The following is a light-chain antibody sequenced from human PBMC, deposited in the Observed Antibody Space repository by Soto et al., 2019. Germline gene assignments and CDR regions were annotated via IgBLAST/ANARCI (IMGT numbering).Light chain of an antibody. Sequence: QSVLTQPPSASGSPGQSVTISCTGTSSDVGGFNYVSWYQHHPGKAPKLMIYEVTKQPSGVPDRFSGSKSGNTASLTVSGLQAEDEADYYCSSFAGSNNVVFGGGTKLTVL. J-gene: IGLJ2*01. CDR3: SSFAGSNNVV. CDR1: SSDVGGFNY. V-gene: IGLV2-8*01. CDR2: EVT.